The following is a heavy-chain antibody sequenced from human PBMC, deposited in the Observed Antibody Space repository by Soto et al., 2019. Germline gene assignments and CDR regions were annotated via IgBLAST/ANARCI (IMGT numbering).Heavy chain of an antibody. CDR3: GRSVVGATGEILYNAMDV. CDR1: GYTFTAYA. D-gene: IGHD1-26*01. Sequence: ASVKVSCKASGYTFTAYALHWVRQAPGQRPEWMGWINPASGHTKYSKKFQDRVTITRDTSASTGYMELSSLRSEGTAVYYCGRSVVGATGEILYNAMDVWGQGTTVTVSS. CDR2: INPASGHT. J-gene: IGHJ6*02. V-gene: IGHV1-3*01.